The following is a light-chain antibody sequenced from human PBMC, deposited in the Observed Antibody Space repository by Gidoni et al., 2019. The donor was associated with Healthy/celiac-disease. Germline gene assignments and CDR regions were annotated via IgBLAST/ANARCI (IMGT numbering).Light chain of an antibody. CDR1: PSVSSY. J-gene: IGKJ1*01. CDR3: QQYLSFWT. Sequence: ETVLTQSPGTLSLSPGERATLSCRASPSVSSYLAWYQPKPGQAPRLLIYAASNRATVIPDRFRGRGSGTDFTLTISRLGPEDFAVYYCQQYLSFWTFGQGTKVEIK. V-gene: IGKV3-20*01. CDR2: AAS.